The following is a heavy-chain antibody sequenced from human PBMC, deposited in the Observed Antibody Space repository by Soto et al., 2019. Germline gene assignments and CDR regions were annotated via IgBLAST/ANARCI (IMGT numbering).Heavy chain of an antibody. CDR1: GFTFTNAG. J-gene: IGHJ1*01. D-gene: IGHD3-10*01. Sequence: PGGSLRLSCAASGFTFTNAGLHWVRQAPGKGLEWVALIWYDGREKYNGDSVKGRFRISRDNSKSMLYLEISSLRVDDTAVYYCAREGSGSYNLYNWGQGTLVTVSS. CDR3: AREGSGSYNLYN. V-gene: IGHV3-33*01. CDR2: IWYDGREK.